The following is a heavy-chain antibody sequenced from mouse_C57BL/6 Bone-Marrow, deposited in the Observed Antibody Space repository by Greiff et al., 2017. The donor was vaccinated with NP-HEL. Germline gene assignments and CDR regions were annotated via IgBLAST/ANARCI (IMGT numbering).Heavy chain of an antibody. J-gene: IGHJ1*03. CDR2: IDPSDSES. D-gene: IGHD2-2*01. CDR1: GYTFTSYW. V-gene: IGHV1-52*01. CDR3: ARWGYVSYWYFEV. Sequence: VQLQQPGAELVRPGSSVKLSCKASGYTFTSYWMHWVKQRPIQGLEWIGNIDPSDSESHSNQKFKDKATLTVDNSSSTAYMQLSSLTSEDSAVYYRARWGYVSYWYFEVWGTGTTVNDSS.